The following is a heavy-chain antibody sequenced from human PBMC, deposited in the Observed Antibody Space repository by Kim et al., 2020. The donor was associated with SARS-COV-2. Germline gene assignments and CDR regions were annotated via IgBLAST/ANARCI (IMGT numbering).Heavy chain of an antibody. J-gene: IGHJ6*02. V-gene: IGHV3-23*01. CDR1: GFTFSSYA. CDR2: ISGSGGST. CDR3: AKGGHSSSWYHYGMDV. D-gene: IGHD6-13*01. Sequence: GGSLRLSCAASGFTFSSYAMSWVRQAPGKGLEWVSAISGSGGSTYYADSVKGRFTISRDNSKNTLYLQMNSLRAEDTAVYYCAKGGHSSSWYHYGMDVWGQGTTVTVSS.